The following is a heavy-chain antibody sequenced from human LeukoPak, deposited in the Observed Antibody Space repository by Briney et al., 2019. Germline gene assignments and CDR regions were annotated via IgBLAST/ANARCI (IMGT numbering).Heavy chain of an antibody. CDR3: TRGRWFGELFRAFDI. CDR1: GFTFSDYY. V-gene: IGHV3-11*01. Sequence: GGSLRLSCAASGFTFSDYYMSWIRQAPGKGLEWVSYISSSGSTIYYADSVKGRFTISRDNAKNSLYLQMNSLRAEDTAVYYCTRGRWFGELFRAFDIWGQGTMVTVSS. CDR2: ISSSGSTI. J-gene: IGHJ3*02. D-gene: IGHD3-10*01.